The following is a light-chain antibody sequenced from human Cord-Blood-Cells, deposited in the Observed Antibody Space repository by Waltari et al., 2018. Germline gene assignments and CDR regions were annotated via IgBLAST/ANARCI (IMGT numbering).Light chain of an antibody. CDR1: QSLLHSDGKTY. V-gene: IGKV2-29*02. J-gene: IGKJ2*01. Sequence: DIVMTQTPLSLSVTPGQPASISCKSSQSLLHSDGKTYLYWYLQKPGQSPQLLIYKVSSRFSGVPDRFSGSGSGTDFTLKISRVEAEDVGVYYCMQGIHPYTFGQGTKLEIK. CDR3: MQGIHPYT. CDR2: KVS.